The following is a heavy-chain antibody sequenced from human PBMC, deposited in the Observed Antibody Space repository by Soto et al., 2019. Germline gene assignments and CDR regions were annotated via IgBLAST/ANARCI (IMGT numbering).Heavy chain of an antibody. V-gene: IGHV4-4*02. Sequence: PSETLSLTCAVSSGSISSSNWWSWVRQPPGKGLEWIGEIYHSGSTNYNPSLKSRVTISVDKSKNQFSLKLSSVTAADTAVYYCARGYCSGGSCSSDAFDIWGQGTMVTVSS. CDR2: IYHSGST. CDR1: SGSISSSNW. D-gene: IGHD2-15*01. J-gene: IGHJ3*02. CDR3: ARGYCSGGSCSSDAFDI.